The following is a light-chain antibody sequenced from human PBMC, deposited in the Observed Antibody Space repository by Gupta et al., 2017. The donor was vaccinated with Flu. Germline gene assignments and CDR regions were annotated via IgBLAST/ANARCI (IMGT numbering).Light chain of an antibody. CDR2: EVT. CDR1: SSDVGGSSY. V-gene: IGLV2-11*01. Sequence: QSALTQPRSVSGSPGQSVTISCTGSSSDVGGSSYVSWSQQYPGKAPTLLIYEVTKRPSGVPDRFSASKTGNTASLTVSVLQADDEADYDCSSYAGSYTFWVFGGGTKLTVL. J-gene: IGLJ3*02. CDR3: SSYAGSYTFWV.